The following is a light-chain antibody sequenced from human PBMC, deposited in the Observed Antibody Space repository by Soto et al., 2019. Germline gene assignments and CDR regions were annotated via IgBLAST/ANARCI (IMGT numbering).Light chain of an antibody. CDR2: AAS. Sequence: DIQMTQSPSSLSAFVGDRVTITCRASQNISSFLNWYQQEPGKAPQFLIYAASSLQAGVPSRFSGSGFGTDFTLTISNLQREDFATYYCQQGYSSPLTFGGGTRVEI. J-gene: IGKJ4*01. V-gene: IGKV1-39*01. CDR3: QQGYSSPLT. CDR1: QNISSF.